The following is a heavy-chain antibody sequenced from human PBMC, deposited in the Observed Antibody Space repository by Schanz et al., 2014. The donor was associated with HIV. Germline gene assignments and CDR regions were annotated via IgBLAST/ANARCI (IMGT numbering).Heavy chain of an antibody. CDR2: IYYDGTEK. CDR1: GFSFSSYG. CDR3: AARYCSGAKCYSLDY. J-gene: IGHJ4*02. Sequence: QVQLVESGGGVVQPGRSLRLSCAASGFSFSSYGMHWVRQAPGKGLEWVAVIYYDGTEKYYTDFVKARFTISRDNSKNTLFLQMNRLRAEDTAVYHCAARYCSGAKCYSLDYWGQGTLVTVSS. V-gene: IGHV3-30*03. D-gene: IGHD2-15*01.